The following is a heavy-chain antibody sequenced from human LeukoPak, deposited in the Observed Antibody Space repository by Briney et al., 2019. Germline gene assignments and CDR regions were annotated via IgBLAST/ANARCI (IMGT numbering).Heavy chain of an antibody. D-gene: IGHD3-22*01. V-gene: IGHV3-15*01. CDR1: GFTFSNAW. Sequence: GGSLRLSCAASGFTFSNAWMNWVRQTPGKGLEWVGRIKSKADGGISDYAEPVKGRFTSSRDDSKNTLYLLMNSLKTEDTAVYYCTTTYHYDSSPGSFDYWGQGTLVTVSS. CDR2: IKSKADGGIS. CDR3: TTTYHYDSSPGSFDY. J-gene: IGHJ4*02.